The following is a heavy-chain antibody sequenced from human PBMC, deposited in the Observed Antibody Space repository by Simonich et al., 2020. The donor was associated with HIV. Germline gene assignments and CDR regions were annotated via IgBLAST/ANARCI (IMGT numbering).Heavy chain of an antibody. J-gene: IGHJ4*02. CDR3: AVTYYDFWSGDFPLDY. D-gene: IGHD3-3*01. V-gene: IGHV4-59*05. CDR2: IYYSGST. CDR1: GGSISSYY. Sequence: VQLQESGPGLVKPSETLSLTCTVSGGSISSYYWSWIRQPAGKGLGWIGRIYYSGSTYYNPSLKSRVTISVDTSKNQFALTLSLVTAADTAVYYGAVTYYDFWSGDFPLDYWGQGTLVTVSS.